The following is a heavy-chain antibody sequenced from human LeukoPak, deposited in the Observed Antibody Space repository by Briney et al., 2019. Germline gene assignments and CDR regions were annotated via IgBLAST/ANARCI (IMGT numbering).Heavy chain of an antibody. Sequence: GGSLRLSCAASGFTVSSNYMSWVRQAPGKGLEWVSVIYSGGSTYYADSVKGRFTISRDNFKNTLYLQMNSLRAADTAVYYCARSNSFDIWGQGTMVTVSS. CDR1: GFTVSSNY. CDR2: IYSGGST. CDR3: ARSNSFDI. V-gene: IGHV3-66*01. J-gene: IGHJ3*02.